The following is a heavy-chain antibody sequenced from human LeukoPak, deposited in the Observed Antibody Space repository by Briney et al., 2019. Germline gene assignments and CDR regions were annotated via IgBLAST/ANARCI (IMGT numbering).Heavy chain of an antibody. J-gene: IGHJ4*02. V-gene: IGHV1-18*01. CDR2: ISAYNGNT. CDR1: GYTFTSYG. Sequence: ASVKVSCKASGYTFTSYGISWVRQAPGQGLEWMGWISAYNGNTNYAQKLQGRVTMTTDTSTSTAYMELRSLRSDDTAVYYCARGRRGVVVTTHFDYWGQGTLVTVSS. D-gene: IGHD2-21*02. CDR3: ARGRRGVVVTTHFDY.